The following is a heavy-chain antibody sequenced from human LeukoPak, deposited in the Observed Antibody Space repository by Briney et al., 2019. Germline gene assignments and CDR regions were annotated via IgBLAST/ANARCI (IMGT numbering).Heavy chain of an antibody. CDR3: ARQSCSSTSCQNYYYGMDV. CDR2: IYPGDSDT. CDR1: GYSFTSYW. Sequence: KRGESLKISCEGSGYSFTSYWIGWVRQMPGKGLEWMGIIYPGDSDTRYSPSFQGQVTISADKSISTAYLQWSSLKASDTAMYYCARQSCSSTSCQNYYYGMDVWGQGTTVTVSS. V-gene: IGHV5-51*01. J-gene: IGHJ6*02. D-gene: IGHD2-2*01.